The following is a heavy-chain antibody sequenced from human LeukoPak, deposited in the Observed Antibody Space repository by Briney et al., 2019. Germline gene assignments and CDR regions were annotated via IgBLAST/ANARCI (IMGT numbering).Heavy chain of an antibody. CDR1: GGSFSGYY. D-gene: IGHD3-9*01. J-gene: IGHJ5*02. V-gene: IGHV4-34*01. CDR2: INHSGST. CDR3: ARAGSRIRYFDWLLSLNWFDP. Sequence: SETLSLTCAVYGGSFSGYYWSWIRQPPGKGLEWIGEINHSGSTNYNPSLKSRVTKSVDTSKNQFSLKLSSVTAADTAVYYCARAGSRIRYFDWLLSLNWFDPWGQGTLVTVSS.